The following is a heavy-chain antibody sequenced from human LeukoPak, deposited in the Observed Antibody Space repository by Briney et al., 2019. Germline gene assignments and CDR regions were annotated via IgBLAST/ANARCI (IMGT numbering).Heavy chain of an antibody. V-gene: IGHV4-59*01. Sequence: SETLSLTCTVSGGSISSYSWSWIRQPPGKGLEWIGDICYSGSTNYNPSLKSRVTISVDTSKNQFSLKLTSVTAADTAVYYCARLPPCSGGSCNWFDPWGQGTLVTVSS. CDR3: ARLPPCSGGSCNWFDP. J-gene: IGHJ5*02. D-gene: IGHD2-15*01. CDR2: ICYSGST. CDR1: GGSISSYS.